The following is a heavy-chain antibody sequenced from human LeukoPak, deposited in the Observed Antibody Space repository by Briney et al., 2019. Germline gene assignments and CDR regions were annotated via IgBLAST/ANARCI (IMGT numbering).Heavy chain of an antibody. CDR3: ARDSLGNYYYYGMDV. CDR2: INPSGGST. Sequence: KPGASVKVSCKASGYTFTSYYMHWVRQAPGQGLEWMGIINPSGGSTSYAQKFQGRVTMTRDTSTSTVYMELSSLRSEDTAVYYCARDSLGNYYYYGMDVWGQGTTVTVSS. V-gene: IGHV1-46*01. CDR1: GYTFTSYY. D-gene: IGHD3-10*01. J-gene: IGHJ6*02.